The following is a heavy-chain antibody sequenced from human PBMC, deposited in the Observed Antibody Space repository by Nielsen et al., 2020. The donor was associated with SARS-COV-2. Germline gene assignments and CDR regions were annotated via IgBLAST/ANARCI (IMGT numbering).Heavy chain of an antibody. CDR3: AKDMGYGGSTFDY. D-gene: IGHD5-18*01. V-gene: IGHV3-21*04. J-gene: IGHJ4*01. CDR1: GFTFSSYS. Sequence: GESLKISCAASGFTFSSYSMNWVRQAPGKGLEWVSSISSSSSYIYYADSVKGRFTISRDNAKNSLYLQMNSLRAEDTALYYCAKDMGYGGSTFDYWGQGTLVTVSS. CDR2: ISSSSSYI.